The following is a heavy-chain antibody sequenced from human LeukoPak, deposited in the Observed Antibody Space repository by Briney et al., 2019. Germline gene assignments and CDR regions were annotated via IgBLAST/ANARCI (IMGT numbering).Heavy chain of an antibody. Sequence: GGSLRLSCVASGFSFSDSTMSWVRQAAGKGLEWVAKMKEDGSDENYVDSVKGRFTISRDNARNSLHLQMKSLRAEDTAVYFCARGGAGGGYFPTWGQGVLVIVSS. D-gene: IGHD3-16*01. V-gene: IGHV3-7*03. CDR2: MKEDGSDE. CDR3: ARGGAGGGYFPT. J-gene: IGHJ1*01. CDR1: GFSFSDST.